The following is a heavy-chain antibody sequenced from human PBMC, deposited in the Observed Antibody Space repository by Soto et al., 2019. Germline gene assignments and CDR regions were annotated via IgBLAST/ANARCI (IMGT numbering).Heavy chain of an antibody. CDR3: ASGIAVRQLYYYYGMDV. D-gene: IGHD6-19*01. V-gene: IGHV3-30-3*01. J-gene: IGHJ6*02. CDR1: GFTFCSYA. Sequence: QPGGSLRLSCAASGFTFCSYAMDWVRQAPGKGLGWVAVISYDGSNKYYADSVKGRFTISRDNSKNTLYLQMNSLRAEDTAVYYCASGIAVRQLYYYYGMDVWGQGTTVTVSS. CDR2: ISYDGSNK.